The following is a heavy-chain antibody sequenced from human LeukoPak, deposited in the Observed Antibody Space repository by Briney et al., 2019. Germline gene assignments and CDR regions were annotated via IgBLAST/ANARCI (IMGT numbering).Heavy chain of an antibody. V-gene: IGHV1-18*01. J-gene: IGHJ4*02. Sequence: ASVKVSCKASGYTFTSYGISWVRQAPGQGLERMGWISAYNGNTNYAQKLQGRVTMTTDTSTSTAYMELRSLRSDDTAVYYCARSPAGDYVWASHSTFDYWGQGTLVTVSS. CDR3: ARSPAGDYVWASHSTFDY. CDR1: GYTFTSYG. CDR2: ISAYNGNT. D-gene: IGHD3-16*01.